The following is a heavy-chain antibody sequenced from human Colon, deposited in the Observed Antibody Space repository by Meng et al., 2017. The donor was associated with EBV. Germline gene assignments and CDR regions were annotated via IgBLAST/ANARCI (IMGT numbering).Heavy chain of an antibody. J-gene: IGHJ2*01. V-gene: IGHV4-34*02. CDR2: IHPSGSI. CDR1: GGSLSDYY. CDR3: SRGVDSYKLGNL. D-gene: IGHD7-27*01. Sequence: QVQLQQGGAGLLKPSEPLSLPCVVYGGSLSDYYCSWVRQSPGRGLEWIGEIHPSGSIFYNPSLQSRVTISVDTSKNQFSLNLNSVTAADTAVYFCSRGVDSYKLGNLWGRGTLVTVSS.